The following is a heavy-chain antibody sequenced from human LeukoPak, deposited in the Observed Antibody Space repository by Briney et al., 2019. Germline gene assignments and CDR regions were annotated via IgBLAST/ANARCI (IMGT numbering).Heavy chain of an antibody. CDR3: VRFIAQWWYAGC. D-gene: IGHD2-15*01. V-gene: IGHV4-31*03. J-gene: IGHJ4*02. CDR2: INYSGST. Sequence: SETLSLTCIVSGGSNSSGGYYSRWIRQHPGKGLEWIGYINYSGSTYYNPSLKSRITISVDTSKNQFSLKLSSVTAADTAVYYCVRFIAQWWYAGCRGQGTLVTVSS. CDR1: GGSNSSGGYY.